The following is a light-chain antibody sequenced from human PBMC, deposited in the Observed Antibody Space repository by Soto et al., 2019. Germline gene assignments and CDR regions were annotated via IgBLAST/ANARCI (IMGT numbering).Light chain of an antibody. V-gene: IGKV3-15*01. J-gene: IGKJ2*01. CDR2: DAS. CDR3: QQYDIWPPYT. Sequence: MTQSPASLSASPGERVTLSCRASQNIRSSLAWYQQRPGQAPRLLIYDASTRATGIPPRFSGGGSGTEFTVTISSLQSEDFAIYYCQQYDIWPPYTFGQGTKVEI. CDR1: QNIRSS.